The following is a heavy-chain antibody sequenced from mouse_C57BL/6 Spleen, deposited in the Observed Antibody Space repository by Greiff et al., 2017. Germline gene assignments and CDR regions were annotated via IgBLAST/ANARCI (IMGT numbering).Heavy chain of an antibody. CDR3: ARGDYDGDAMDY. Sequence: EVQRVESGGGLVKPGGSLKLSCAASGFTFSSYAMSWVRQTPEKRLEWVATISDGGSYTYYPDNVKGRFTISRDNAKNNLYLQMSHLKSEDTAMYYCARGDYDGDAMDYWGQGTSVTVSS. V-gene: IGHV5-4*01. CDR1: GFTFSSYA. J-gene: IGHJ4*01. D-gene: IGHD2-4*01. CDR2: ISDGGSYT.